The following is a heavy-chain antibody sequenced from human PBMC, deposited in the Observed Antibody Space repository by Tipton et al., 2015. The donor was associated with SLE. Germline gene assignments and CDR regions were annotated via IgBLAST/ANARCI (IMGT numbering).Heavy chain of an antibody. CDR3: AKATNWGSGAYDY. V-gene: IGHV3-30*04. CDR1: GFTFSSYA. Sequence: SLRLSCAASGFTFSSYAMHWVRQAPGKGLEWVAVIWYDGSSKYYADSVKGRLTISRDNSKNTLYLQMNSLRAEDTAVYYCAKATNWGSGAYDYWGQGTLVTVSS. J-gene: IGHJ4*02. CDR2: IWYDGSSK. D-gene: IGHD7-27*01.